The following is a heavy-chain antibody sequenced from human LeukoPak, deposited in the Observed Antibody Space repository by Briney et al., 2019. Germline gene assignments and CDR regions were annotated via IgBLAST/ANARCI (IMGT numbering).Heavy chain of an antibody. CDR3: ARYGIVGATYFDY. Sequence: GGSLRLSCAASGFTFSSYEMNWVRQAPGKGLEWVSYISSSGSTIYYADSVKGRFTISRDNAKNSLYLQMNNLRAEVTAMYYCARYGIVGATYFDYWGQGTLVTVSS. V-gene: IGHV3-48*03. CDR1: GFTFSSYE. CDR2: ISSSGSTI. J-gene: IGHJ4*02. D-gene: IGHD1-26*01.